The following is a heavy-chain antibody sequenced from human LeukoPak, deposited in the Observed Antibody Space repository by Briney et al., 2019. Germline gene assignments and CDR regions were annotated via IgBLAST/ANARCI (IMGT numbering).Heavy chain of an antibody. Sequence: GSLRLSCAASGFIFSSYSMTWVRQAPGKGLEWLSYIVASSSTIYYADSVKGRFTISRDNAKNSLYLQMNSLRAEDTAVYYCARDRGQSDYWGQGTLVTVSS. CDR3: ARDRGQSDY. D-gene: IGHD6-25*01. CDR2: IVASSSTI. J-gene: IGHJ4*02. CDR1: GFIFSSYS. V-gene: IGHV3-48*04.